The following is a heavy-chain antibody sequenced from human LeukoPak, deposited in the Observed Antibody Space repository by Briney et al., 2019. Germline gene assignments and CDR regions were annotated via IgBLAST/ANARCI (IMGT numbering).Heavy chain of an antibody. Sequence: GGSLRLSCAASGFTFSSYAMSWVRQAPGKGLEWVSTIVGSGRTTYSADSVKGRFTISRDNSKNTLYLQMNSLRGEDTAVYYCANPNGLSMVYGPVFDHWGQGTLVTVSS. CDR2: IVGSGRTT. CDR1: GFTFSSYA. D-gene: IGHD2-8*01. CDR3: ANPNGLSMVYGPVFDH. V-gene: IGHV3-23*01. J-gene: IGHJ4*02.